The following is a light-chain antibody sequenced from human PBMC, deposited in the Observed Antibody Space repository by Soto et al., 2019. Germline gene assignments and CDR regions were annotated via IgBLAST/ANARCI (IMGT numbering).Light chain of an antibody. V-gene: IGKV3-15*01. CDR3: QQYDVSPIT. CDR2: DAS. CDR1: QSVSSN. Sequence: EIVMTQSPATLSVSPGERATLSCRASQSVSSNLAWYQQKPGQAPRLLIYDASTRATGLPARFSGSGSGTDFTLTITRLEPEDFAVYFCQQYDVSPITFGLGTRRR. J-gene: IGKJ5*01.